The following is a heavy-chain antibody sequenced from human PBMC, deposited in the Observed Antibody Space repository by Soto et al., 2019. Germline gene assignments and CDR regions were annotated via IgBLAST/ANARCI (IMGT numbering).Heavy chain of an antibody. CDR2: IWYDGSNK. Sequence: QVQLVESGGGVVQPGRSLRLSCAASGFTFSSYGMHWVRQAPGKGLEWVAVIWYDGSNKYYADSVKGRFTISRDNSKNTLYLQINSLRGEDTAVYYCARDLITMVRGVDTPLGYWGQGTLVTVSS. CDR1: GFTFSSYG. J-gene: IGHJ4*02. V-gene: IGHV3-33*01. D-gene: IGHD3-10*01. CDR3: ARDLITMVRGVDTPLGY.